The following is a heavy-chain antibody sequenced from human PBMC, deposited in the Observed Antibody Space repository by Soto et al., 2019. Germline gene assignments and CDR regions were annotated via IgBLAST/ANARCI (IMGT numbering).Heavy chain of an antibody. CDR3: ARGPPYFYGAGPWYFDL. V-gene: IGHV1-69*08. CDR1: GGTFGNYV. CDR2: IIPSLKTT. J-gene: IGHJ2*01. D-gene: IGHD3-10*01. Sequence: QVQLVQSGAEVKKPGSSVKVSCTTSGGTFGNYVITWVRQAPGQGLEWMRRIIPSLKTTNDAQKFQGRVTITADKSTSTAYMEASSLTAEDSAVYYCARGPPYFYGAGPWYFDLRGRGTLVTVSS.